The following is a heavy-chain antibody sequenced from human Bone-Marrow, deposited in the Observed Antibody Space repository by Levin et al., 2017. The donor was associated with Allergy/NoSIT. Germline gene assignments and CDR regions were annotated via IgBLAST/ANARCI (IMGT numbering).Heavy chain of an antibody. J-gene: IGHJ6*02. V-gene: IGHV3-23*01. CDR2: ISGSGGNT. CDR1: GFTFSNHA. D-gene: IGHD2-15*01. Sequence: ASVKVSCAASGFTFSNHALNWVRQAPGKGLEWVSTISGSGGNTYYADSVKGRFTVSRDNSKNTLYLQMNDLRAEDTALYYCAKRYCSGGSCERGYYYYGLDVCGQGTTVTVSS. CDR3: AKRYCSGGSCERGYYYYGLDV.